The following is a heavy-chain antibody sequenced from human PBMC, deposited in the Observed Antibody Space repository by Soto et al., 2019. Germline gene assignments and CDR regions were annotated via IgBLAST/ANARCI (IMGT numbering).Heavy chain of an antibody. D-gene: IGHD4-17*01. CDR3: ARDDYGGISGVFDY. CDR1: GFTFSSYG. J-gene: IGHJ4*02. Sequence: QVQLVESGGGVVQPGRSLRLSCAASGFTFSSYGMHWVRQAPGKGLEWVAVIWYDGSNKYYADSVKGRFTISRDNSKNTLYLQMNSLRAEDTAVYYCARDDYGGISGVFDYWGQGTLVTVSS. V-gene: IGHV3-33*01. CDR2: IWYDGSNK.